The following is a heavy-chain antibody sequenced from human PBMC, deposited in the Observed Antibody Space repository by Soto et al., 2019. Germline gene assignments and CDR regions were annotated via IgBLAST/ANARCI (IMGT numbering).Heavy chain of an antibody. CDR2: ISAYNGNT. J-gene: IGHJ6*02. D-gene: IGHD6-13*01. CDR3: ARPQREMGAGDSSGWSIGLYYYCMDV. CDR1: GYTFTSYG. V-gene: IGHV1-18*01. Sequence: QVQLVQSGAEVKKPGASVKVSCKASGYTFTSYGISWVRQAPGQGLEWMGWISAYNGNTNYAQKLQGRGTRTADTATTTAYVDLRSLRSDDTAVYYCARPQREMGAGDSSGWSIGLYYYCMDVWGQGTTVTVSS.